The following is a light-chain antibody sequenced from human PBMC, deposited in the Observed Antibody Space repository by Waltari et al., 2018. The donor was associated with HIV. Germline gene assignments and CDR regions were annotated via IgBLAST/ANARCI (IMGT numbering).Light chain of an antibody. V-gene: IGKV3D-15*01. Sequence: EVVLPQSPSTLSVSLGEGASLSCRASQTVNNNLAWYQQRPGQAPRLLIYDASRRATAIPDRFSGSGSGREFNLTISSLQSEDLALYVCQQYKKWPETFGLGTKVEIK. J-gene: IGKJ1*01. CDR3: QQYKKWPET. CDR1: QTVNNN. CDR2: DAS.